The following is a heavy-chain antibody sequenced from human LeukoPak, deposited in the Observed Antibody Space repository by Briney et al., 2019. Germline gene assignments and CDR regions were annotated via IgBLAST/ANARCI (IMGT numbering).Heavy chain of an antibody. CDR1: GGSISSYY. V-gene: IGHV4-59*01. Sequence: PSETLSLTCTVSGGSISSYYWSWIRQPPGKGLEWIGYIYYSGSTNYNPSLKSRVTISVDTSKNQFPLKLSSVTAADTAVYYCAREELGVFDYWGQGTLVTVSS. CDR3: AREELGVFDY. D-gene: IGHD6-13*01. J-gene: IGHJ4*02. CDR2: IYYSGST.